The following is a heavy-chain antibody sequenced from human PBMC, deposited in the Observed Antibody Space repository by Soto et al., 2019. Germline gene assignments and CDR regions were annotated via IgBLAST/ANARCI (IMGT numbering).Heavy chain of an antibody. V-gene: IGHV1-69*13. CDR3: ARKYCSSTSCYLYNWFDP. CDR2: IIPIFGTA. J-gene: IGHJ5*02. Sequence: ASVKVSCKASGGTFSSYAISWVRQAPGQGLEWMGGIIPIFGTANYAQKFQGRVTITADESTSTAYMELSSLRSEDTAVYYCARKYCSSTSCYLYNWFDPWGQGTLVTVSS. CDR1: GGTFSSYA. D-gene: IGHD2-2*01.